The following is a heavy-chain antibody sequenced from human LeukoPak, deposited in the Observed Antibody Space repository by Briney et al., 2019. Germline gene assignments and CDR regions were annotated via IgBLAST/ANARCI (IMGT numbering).Heavy chain of an antibody. CDR3: ARDKRPYCSSTSCAGYNWFDP. Sequence: GASVKVSCKASGYTFTSYGISWVRQAPGQGLEWMGWISAYNGNTNYAQKLQGRVTMTTDTSTSTAYMELRSLRSDDTAVHYCARDKRPYCSSTSCAGYNWFDPWGQGTLVTVSS. J-gene: IGHJ5*02. CDR1: GYTFTSYG. D-gene: IGHD2-2*01. CDR2: ISAYNGNT. V-gene: IGHV1-18*04.